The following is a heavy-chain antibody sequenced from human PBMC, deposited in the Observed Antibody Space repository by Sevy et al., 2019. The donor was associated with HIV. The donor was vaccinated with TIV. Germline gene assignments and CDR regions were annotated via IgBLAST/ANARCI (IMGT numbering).Heavy chain of an antibody. Sequence: GGSLRLSCAASGFTFSNYAMSWVRQAPGKGLEWVSTFSFGCGKINYADSVKGRFTISSDNSKNTLYLQMNSLRAEDTALYYWAREGCSKPHDYWGQGTLVTVSS. V-gene: IGHV3-23*01. D-gene: IGHD2-2*01. J-gene: IGHJ4*02. CDR3: AREGCSKPHDY. CDR1: GFTFSNYA. CDR2: FSFGCGKI.